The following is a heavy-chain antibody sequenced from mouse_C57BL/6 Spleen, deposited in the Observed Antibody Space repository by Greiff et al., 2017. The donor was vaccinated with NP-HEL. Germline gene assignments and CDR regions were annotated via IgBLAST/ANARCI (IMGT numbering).Heavy chain of an antibody. CDR2: IYPRSGNT. J-gene: IGHJ4*01. V-gene: IGHV1-81*01. CDR3: AIPYYGSSYDAMDY. Sequence: VKVVESGAELARPGASVKLSCKASGYTFTSYGISWVKQRTGQGLEWIGEIYPRSGNTYYNEKFKGKATLTADKSSSTAYMELRSLTSEDSAVYFCAIPYYGSSYDAMDYWGQGTSVTVSS. D-gene: IGHD1-1*01. CDR1: GYTFTSYG.